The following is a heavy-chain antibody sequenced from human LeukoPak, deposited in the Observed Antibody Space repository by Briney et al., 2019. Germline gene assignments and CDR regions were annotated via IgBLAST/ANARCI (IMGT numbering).Heavy chain of an antibody. Sequence: SETLSLTCTVSGGSVSSGNYYWSWIRQPPGKGLEWIGYIYYSGSTNYNPSLKSRVTISVDTSKNQFSLKLSSVTAADTAVYYCARTIYYFDYWSQGTLVTVSS. CDR3: ARTIYYFDY. D-gene: IGHD2/OR15-2a*01. CDR2: IYYSGST. V-gene: IGHV4-61*01. CDR1: GGSVSSGNYY. J-gene: IGHJ4*02.